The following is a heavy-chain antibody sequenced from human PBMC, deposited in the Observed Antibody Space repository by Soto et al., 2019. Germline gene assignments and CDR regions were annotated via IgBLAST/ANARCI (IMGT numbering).Heavy chain of an antibody. D-gene: IGHD5-18*01. CDR1: GYTFNTYS. CDR2: ISGYNGDT. J-gene: IGHJ4*02. V-gene: IGHV1-18*01. CDR3: ARENVLSYVDTAMVDYFDY. Sequence: ASVKVSCKASGYTFNTYSISWVRQAPGQGLEWMGWISGYNGDTHYAQKFQGRVTMTTDTSTSTAYMELRSLRSDDTAMYYCARENVLSYVDTAMVDYFDYWGQGTLVT.